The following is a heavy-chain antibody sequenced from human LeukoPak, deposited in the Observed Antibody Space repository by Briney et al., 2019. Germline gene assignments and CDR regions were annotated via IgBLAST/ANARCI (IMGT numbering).Heavy chain of an antibody. CDR3: ASAVTAGGWFDP. V-gene: IGHV1-69*01. Sequence: ASVKVSCKASGGTFSSYAISWVRQAPGQGLEWMGGIIPIFGTANYAQKFQGRVTITADESTSTAYMELSSLRSEDTAVYYCASAVTAGGWFDPWGQGTLVTVSS. D-gene: IGHD6-25*01. CDR1: GGTFSSYA. CDR2: IIPIFGTA. J-gene: IGHJ5*02.